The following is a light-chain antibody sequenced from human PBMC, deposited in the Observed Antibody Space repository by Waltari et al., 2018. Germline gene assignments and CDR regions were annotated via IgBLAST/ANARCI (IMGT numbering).Light chain of an antibody. J-gene: IGLJ2*01. CDR1: NIGSKS. CDR2: DDS. V-gene: IGLV3-21*02. CDR3: QVWDSSSDHPYVV. Sequence: SYVLTQPPPVSVAPGQTARITCGGNNIGSKSVHWYQQKPGQAPVLVVYDDSDRPPGIPERFSGSNSGNTATLTISRVEAGDEADYYCQVWDSSSDHPYVVFGGGTKLTVL.